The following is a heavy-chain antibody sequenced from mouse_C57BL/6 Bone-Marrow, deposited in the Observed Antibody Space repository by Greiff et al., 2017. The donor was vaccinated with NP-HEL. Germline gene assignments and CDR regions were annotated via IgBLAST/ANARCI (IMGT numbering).Heavy chain of an antibody. CDR2: IFPGSGST. CDR1: GYTFTDYY. D-gene: IGHD1-1*01. CDR3: AKYTVYGAMDY. V-gene: IGHV1-75*01. J-gene: IGHJ4*01. Sequence: VQGVESGPELVKPGASVKISCKASGYTFTDYYINWVKQRPGQGLEWIGWIFPGSGSTYYNEKFKGKATLTVDKSSSTAYMLLSSLTSEDSAVYFCAKYTVYGAMDYWGQGTSVTVSS.